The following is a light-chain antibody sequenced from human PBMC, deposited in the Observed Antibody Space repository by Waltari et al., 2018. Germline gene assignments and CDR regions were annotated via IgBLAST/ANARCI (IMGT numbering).Light chain of an antibody. V-gene: IGLV1-44*01. Sequence: QSVLTQPPSASGTHGQRVTISCSGSSSNIGSNSVTWYQQLPGTATKILIYRNNERPSEVPYRFSGSKSGTSASLAISWLQSEDEADYYCASWDDTLNGFYFIGTGTNVAVL. CDR3: ASWDDTLNGFYF. CDR1: SSNIGSNS. J-gene: IGLJ1*01. CDR2: RNN.